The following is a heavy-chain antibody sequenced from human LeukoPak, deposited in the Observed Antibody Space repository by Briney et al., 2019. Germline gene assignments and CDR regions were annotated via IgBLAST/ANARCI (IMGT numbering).Heavy chain of an antibody. V-gene: IGHV3-23*01. Sequence: GGSLRLSCAASGFTFDDYGMSWVRQAPGKGLEWVAGISDSGGSTKYADSVKGRFTISRDNPKNTLYLQMNSLRAEDTAVYFCAKRGVVIRVILVGFHKEAYYFESWGQGALVTVSS. CDR3: AKRGVVIRVILVGFHKEAYYFES. J-gene: IGHJ4*02. CDR1: GFTFDDYG. CDR2: ISDSGGST. D-gene: IGHD3/OR15-3a*01.